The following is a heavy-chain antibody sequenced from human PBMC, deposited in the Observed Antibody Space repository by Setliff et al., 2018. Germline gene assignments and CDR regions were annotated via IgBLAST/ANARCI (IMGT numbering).Heavy chain of an antibody. CDR3: ARDTGVRGHEISGYYGGGFAY. CDR1: GYTFTSYP. J-gene: IGHJ4*02. D-gene: IGHD3-22*01. Sequence: ASVKVSCKSSGYTFTSYPINWMRQAPGQGLEWMGWINTKTGKPTYAQAFTGRIVFSLDTSVSTAYLQISSLKADDTAVYYCARDTGVRGHEISGYYGGGFAYWGQGTPVTVSS. V-gene: IGHV7-4-1*02. CDR2: INTKTGKP.